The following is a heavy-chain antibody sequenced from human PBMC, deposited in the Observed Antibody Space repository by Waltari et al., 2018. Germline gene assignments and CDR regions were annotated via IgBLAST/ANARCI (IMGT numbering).Heavy chain of an antibody. Sequence: QVQLVQYGAEVKKPGASVKVSCRASGFSFTSYNLNWIRQATGQGLEWVGWMNLNSGDTGYAQKCQGRVTITRDTSINTAYMELSSLTSEDTAVYYCAREQQLGERDFWGQGTLVTVS. J-gene: IGHJ4*02. CDR3: AREQQLGERDF. V-gene: IGHV1-8*03. CDR2: MNLNSGDT. CDR1: GFSFTSYN. D-gene: IGHD6-13*01.